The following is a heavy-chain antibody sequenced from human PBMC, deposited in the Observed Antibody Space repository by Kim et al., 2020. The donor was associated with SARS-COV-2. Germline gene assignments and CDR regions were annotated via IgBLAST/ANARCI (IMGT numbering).Heavy chain of an antibody. V-gene: IGHV3-23*01. CDR3: AKGKGDNIIDWFDP. CDR1: GFTLRRYA. D-gene: IGHD2-21*02. Sequence: GGSLRLSCVVSGFTLRRYAVGWVRQAPGKGLEWVSTFSGIAGDSYYPDSLKGRFTVSSDSSKPTLYLEMDNLRLEDTGMYYCAKGKGDNIIDWFDPWGQGTLVTVSS. CDR2: FSGIAGDS. J-gene: IGHJ5*02.